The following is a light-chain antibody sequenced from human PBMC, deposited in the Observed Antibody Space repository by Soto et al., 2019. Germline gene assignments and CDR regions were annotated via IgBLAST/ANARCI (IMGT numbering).Light chain of an antibody. V-gene: IGKV3-20*01. CDR2: GAS. Sequence: EIVLTQSPGTLSLSPGERATLSCRASQNINSSYLAWYQQKPGQAPRLLIYGASSRATGIPDRFSGSGSGTDFTLTISRLEPEDFAVYYCQQYGSSYTFGQGTKLEIK. J-gene: IGKJ2*01. CDR1: QNINSSY. CDR3: QQYGSSYT.